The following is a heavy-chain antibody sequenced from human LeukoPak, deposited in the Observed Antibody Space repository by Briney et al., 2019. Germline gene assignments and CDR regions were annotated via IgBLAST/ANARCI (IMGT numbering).Heavy chain of an antibody. Sequence: GGSLRLSCAASGFTFSSYGMHWVRQAPGKGLEWVAVISYDGSNKYYADSVKGRFTISRDNSKNTLYLQMNSLRAEDTAVYYCAKDAGRGYSGYDSACYYYYGMDVWGQGTTVTVSS. CDR2: ISYDGSNK. D-gene: IGHD5-12*01. V-gene: IGHV3-30*18. J-gene: IGHJ6*02. CDR1: GFTFSSYG. CDR3: AKDAGRGYSGYDSACYYYYGMDV.